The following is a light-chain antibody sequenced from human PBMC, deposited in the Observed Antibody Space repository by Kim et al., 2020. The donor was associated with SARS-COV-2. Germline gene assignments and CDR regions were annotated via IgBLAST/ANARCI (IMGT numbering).Light chain of an antibody. J-gene: IGLJ3*02. Sequence: QSALTQPPSVSATPGQRVFISCSGGSSNIGPNSVTWYQQLPGTAPKLLIYSTSQRPSGVPDRFSGSKSGTSAYLAISGLQSEDEAEYSCAAWDDSLNALLFGGGTKLTVL. CDR3: AAWDDSLNALL. CDR1: SSNIGPNS. V-gene: IGLV1-44*01. CDR2: STS.